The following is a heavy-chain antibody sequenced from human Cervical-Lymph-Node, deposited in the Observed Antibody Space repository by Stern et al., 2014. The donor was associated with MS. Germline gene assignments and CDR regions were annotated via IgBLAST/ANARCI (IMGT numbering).Heavy chain of an antibody. CDR1: GYTFTDYY. V-gene: IGHV1-2*04. Sequence: QDQLVQSGAEVKNPGASVKVSCKASGYTFTDYYMQWMRQAPGQGLEWMGWINPNNGGTKSAQKLQGWVTMTRDTSTSTAYMELSRLRSDDTAIYYCARASTTANNYYDGVDVWGQGTTVTVTS. CDR3: ARASTTANNYYDGVDV. D-gene: IGHD1-1*01. CDR2: INPNNGGT. J-gene: IGHJ6*02.